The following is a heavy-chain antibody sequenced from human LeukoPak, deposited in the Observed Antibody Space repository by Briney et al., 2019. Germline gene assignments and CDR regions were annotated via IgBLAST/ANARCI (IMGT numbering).Heavy chain of an antibody. V-gene: IGHV4-59*01. Sequence: SETLSLTCTVSGGSITSYYWTWIRQPPGKGLEYIGFIFYSGTTNYNPSLKSRVTISLDTSKNQFSLRLTSVTAADTAVYYCARREGRGSPRGSLDFWGQGALVTVSS. D-gene: IGHD3-10*01. CDR3: ARREGRGSPRGSLDF. J-gene: IGHJ4*02. CDR2: IFYSGTT. CDR1: GGSITSYY.